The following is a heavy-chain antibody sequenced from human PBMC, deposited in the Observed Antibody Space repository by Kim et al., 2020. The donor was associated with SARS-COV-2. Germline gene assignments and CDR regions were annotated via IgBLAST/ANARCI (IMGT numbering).Heavy chain of an antibody. J-gene: IGHJ6*02. CDR2: ISGSGGST. Sequence: GGSLRLSCAASGFTFSSYAMSWVRQAPGKGLEWVSAISGSGGSTYYADSVKGRFTISRDNSKNTLYLQMNSLRAEDTAVYYCAKGALRFLEWFKSFDYYYGMDVWGQGTTVTVSS. CDR1: GFTFSSYA. CDR3: AKGALRFLEWFKSFDYYYGMDV. D-gene: IGHD3-3*01. V-gene: IGHV3-23*01.